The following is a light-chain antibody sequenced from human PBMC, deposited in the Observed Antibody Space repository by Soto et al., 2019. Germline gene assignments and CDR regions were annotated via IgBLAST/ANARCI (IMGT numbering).Light chain of an antibody. J-gene: IGKJ4*01. CDR1: QSVLTSSNNKNF. V-gene: IGKV4-1*01. CDR2: WAS. CDR3: QQYYTAPFT. Sequence: DIVMTQSPDSLAVSLGERATINCKSSQSVLTSSNNKNFLAWYQQKPGQPPKLLIYWASARESGVPDRFSVSGSGTDFTLTISSLEAEDVAIYYCQQYYTAPFTFGGGTKVEIK.